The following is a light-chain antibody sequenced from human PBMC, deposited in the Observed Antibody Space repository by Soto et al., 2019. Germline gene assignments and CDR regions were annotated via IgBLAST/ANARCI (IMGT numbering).Light chain of an antibody. CDR2: GAS. V-gene: IGKV1-39*01. Sequence: DIRMTQSPSSLSASVGDNITITCRTSRRVNNYLNWYQQKPGKAPKLLIYGASSLQSGVPSRFSGGGSETDFTLTISNVQPEDFATYFCQQSYIVPDTFGPGTTVNIK. CDR3: QQSYIVPDT. J-gene: IGKJ3*01. CDR1: RRVNNY.